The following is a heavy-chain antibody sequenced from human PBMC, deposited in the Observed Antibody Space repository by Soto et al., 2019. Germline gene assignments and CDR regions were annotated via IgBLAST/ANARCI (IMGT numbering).Heavy chain of an antibody. Sequence: GASVKVSCKASGYTFTSYGISWVRQAPGQGLEWMGWISAYNGNTNYAQKLQGRVTMTTDTSTSTAYMELRSLRSDDTAVYYCERDWTDVDTAMVKDYWGQGTLVTVYS. CDR2: ISAYNGNT. CDR1: GYTFTSYG. CDR3: ERDWTDVDTAMVKDY. J-gene: IGHJ4*02. D-gene: IGHD5-18*01. V-gene: IGHV1-18*04.